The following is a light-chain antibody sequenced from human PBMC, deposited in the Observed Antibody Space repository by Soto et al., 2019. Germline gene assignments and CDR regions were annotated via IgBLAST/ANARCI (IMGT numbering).Light chain of an antibody. CDR2: AAS. V-gene: IGKV1-17*01. Sequence: QRAQSASCLSASVGYRVTITCRASQAIGTALGWYQQKPGKAPKLLIYAASSLQSGVPSKFSGSGSGTDFTLTISSLKPDDFATYYCQQYNSHWTFGQGTKVDIK. CDR1: QAIGTA. CDR3: QQYNSHWT. J-gene: IGKJ1*01.